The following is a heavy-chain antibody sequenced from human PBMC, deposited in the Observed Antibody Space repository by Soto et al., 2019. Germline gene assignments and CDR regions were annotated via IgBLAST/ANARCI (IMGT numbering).Heavy chain of an antibody. J-gene: IGHJ4*02. CDR3: ARDFPRGDNYCLML. D-gene: IGHD5-18*01. CDR2: IYYSGST. CDR1: GGSISSGGSY. Sequence: SLTCTVSGGSISSGGSYWSWIRQHPGKGLEWVGYIYYSGSTYYNPSLKSRVTISVDTSKNPFSLKLSSVTAADTAVYYCARDFPRGDNYCLMLWGQGTLVTVSS. V-gene: IGHV4-31*03.